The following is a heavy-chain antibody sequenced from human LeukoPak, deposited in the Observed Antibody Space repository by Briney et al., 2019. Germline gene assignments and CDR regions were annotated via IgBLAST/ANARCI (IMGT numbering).Heavy chain of an antibody. CDR3: ARHWKYCNIGDCHDNWFDP. CDR1: GGSISTSGYY. Sequence: SETLSLTCSVSGGSISTSGYYWGWLRQPPGKGLEWLASMYYSGITYYNPSLKSRVTTSVDMTKNQFSLKLTSVTAADTAVYYCARHWKYCNIGDCHDNWFDPWGQGTLVTVSS. CDR2: MYYSGIT. V-gene: IGHV4-39*01. J-gene: IGHJ5*02. D-gene: IGHD2-8*01.